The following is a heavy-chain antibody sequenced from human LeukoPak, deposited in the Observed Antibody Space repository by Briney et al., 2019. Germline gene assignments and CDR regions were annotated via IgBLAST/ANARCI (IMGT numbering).Heavy chain of an antibody. CDR1: AFTFSSYW. V-gene: IGHV3-7*01. Sequence: GGSLRLSCAVSAFTFSSYWMSWVRQAPGKGREWVANIKEDGSENYYVDSVKGRFTISRDNAEKSLYLQMNSLRVEDTALYYCARYGNNVDNAFDIWGQGTMVTVSS. D-gene: IGHD4-17*01. J-gene: IGHJ3*02. CDR2: IKEDGSEN. CDR3: ARYGNNVDNAFDI.